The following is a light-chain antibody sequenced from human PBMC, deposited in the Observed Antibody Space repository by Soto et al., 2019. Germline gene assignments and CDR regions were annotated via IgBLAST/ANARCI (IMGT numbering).Light chain of an antibody. V-gene: IGLV4-60*03. J-gene: IGLJ3*02. CDR2: LEGSGSY. CDR1: SGHSSYI. CDR3: VTWDSNTRNRV. Sequence: QTVVTQSSSASASLGSSVKLTCTLSSGHSSYIIAWHQQQPGKAPRYLMKLEGSGSYNKGSGVPDRFSGSSSGADRYLTISNLQSEDEADYYCVTWDSNTRNRVFGGGTKLTVL.